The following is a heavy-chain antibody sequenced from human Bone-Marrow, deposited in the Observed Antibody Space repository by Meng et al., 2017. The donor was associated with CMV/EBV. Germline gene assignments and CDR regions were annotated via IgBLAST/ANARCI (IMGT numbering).Heavy chain of an antibody. V-gene: IGHV3-23*01. CDR1: GFTFSSYA. Sequence: GESLKISCAASGFTFSSYAMSWVRQAPGKELEWVSAISGSGGSTYYADSVKGRFTISRDNSKNTLYLQMNSLRAEDTAVYYCARDEWGDSSGYYGTFDYWGQGTLVTVSS. CDR3: ARDEWGDSSGYYGTFDY. CDR2: ISGSGGST. J-gene: IGHJ4*02. D-gene: IGHD3-22*01.